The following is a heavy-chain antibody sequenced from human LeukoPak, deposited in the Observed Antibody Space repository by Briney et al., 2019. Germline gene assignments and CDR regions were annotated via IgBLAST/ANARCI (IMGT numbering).Heavy chain of an antibody. D-gene: IGHD2-2*01. J-gene: IGHJ4*02. Sequence: PGGSLRLSCAASGFTFSSYAMSWVRQAPGKGLEWVSAISGSGGSTYYADSVKGRFTISRDNSKNTLYLQMNSLGAEDTAVYYCAKCDIVVVPAAIADYWGQGTLVTVSS. CDR1: GFTFSSYA. V-gene: IGHV3-23*01. CDR3: AKCDIVVVPAAIADY. CDR2: ISGSGGST.